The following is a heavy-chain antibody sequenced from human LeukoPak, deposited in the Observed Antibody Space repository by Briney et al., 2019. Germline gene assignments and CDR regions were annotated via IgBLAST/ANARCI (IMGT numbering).Heavy chain of an antibody. CDR1: GFTFSAYA. CDR2: ISTSGFK. J-gene: IGHJ6*03. D-gene: IGHD2-2*01. V-gene: IGHV3-23*01. CDR3: AKSLESTNYYYHMDV. Sequence: GGSLRLSCVGSGFTFSAYAMNWVRRAPGKGLEWVSLISTSGFKHYADSVQGRFTISRDNPKKTLYLDMNALRAEDTAVYYCAKSLESTNYYYHMDVWGKGTTVTISS.